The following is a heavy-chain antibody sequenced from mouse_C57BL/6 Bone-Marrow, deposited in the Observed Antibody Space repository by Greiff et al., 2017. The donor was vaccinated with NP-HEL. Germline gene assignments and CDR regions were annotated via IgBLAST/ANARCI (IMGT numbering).Heavy chain of an antibody. CDR1: GYTFTNYW. J-gene: IGHJ2*01. D-gene: IGHD2-2*01. CDR3: AVSTMVTEGDYFDY. Sequence: QVQLQHSGAELVRPGTSVKMSCKASGYTFTNYWIGWAKQRPGHGLEWIGDIYPGGGYTNYNEKFKGKATLTADKSSSTAYMQFSSLTSEDSAIYYCAVSTMVTEGDYFDYWGQGTTLTVSS. V-gene: IGHV1-63*01. CDR2: IYPGGGYT.